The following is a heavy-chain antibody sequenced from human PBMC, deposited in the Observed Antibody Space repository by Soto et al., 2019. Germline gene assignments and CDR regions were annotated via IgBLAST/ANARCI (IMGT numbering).Heavy chain of an antibody. CDR1: GFTFSSYA. Sequence: GGSLRLSCAASGFTFSSYAMHWVRQAPGKGLEWVAVISYDGSNKYYADSVKGRFTISRDNSKNTLYLQMNSLRAEDTAVYYCARDEYDILTGPLDYWGQGTLVTVSS. J-gene: IGHJ4*02. CDR3: ARDEYDILTGPLDY. V-gene: IGHV3-30-3*01. CDR2: ISYDGSNK. D-gene: IGHD3-9*01.